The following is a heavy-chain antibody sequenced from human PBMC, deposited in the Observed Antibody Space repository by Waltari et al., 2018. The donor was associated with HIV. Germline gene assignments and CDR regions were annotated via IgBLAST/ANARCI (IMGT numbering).Heavy chain of an antibody. CDR1: GYPISSDSY. CDR2: ASRSGST. V-gene: IGHV4-38-2*01. Sequence: VQLHESGPGMVKPSETLSLTCAVSGYPISSDSYWGWIRQPPGKGLEWIGSASRSGSTYYSPSLKSRVTISLDTSKNQFSLKLNSVAAADTAVYYCGSGSRRGHSHGIDYWGQGTLVTVSS. CDR3: GSGSRRGHSHGIDY. J-gene: IGHJ4*02. D-gene: IGHD5-18*01.